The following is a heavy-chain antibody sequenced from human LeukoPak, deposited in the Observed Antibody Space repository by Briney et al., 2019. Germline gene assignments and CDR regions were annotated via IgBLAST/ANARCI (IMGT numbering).Heavy chain of an antibody. D-gene: IGHD1-1*01. CDR2: VDHTGIT. V-gene: IGHV4-59*01. J-gene: IGHJ6*03. CDR3: ARGRVSSSTWYSTYYYYFYMDV. CDR1: GGSISNYY. Sequence: SETLSLTCTVSGGSISNYYWSWIRQPPGKGLEWIGYVDHTGITNFNPSLNGRVSISRDTTKNLFSLRLRSVTAADTAVYFCARGRVSSSTWYSTYYYYFYMDVWGKGTTVTVSS.